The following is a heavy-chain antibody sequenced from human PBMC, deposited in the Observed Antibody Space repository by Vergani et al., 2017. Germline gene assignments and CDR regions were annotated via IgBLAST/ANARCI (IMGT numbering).Heavy chain of an antibody. CDR1: GFTFSSYA. CDR3: ASERQRVLLWFGESQLGFAP. D-gene: IGHD3-10*01. CDR2: ISGSGCSI. J-gene: IGHJ5*02. V-gene: IGHV3-23*01. Sequence: EVQLLESGGGLVQPGGSLRLPCAVSGFTFSSYAMSWVRQAPGKGLEWVSAISGSGCSIYYADFMKGRFTISRDNSKNTMYLQMNSLRAEDTSVYYCASERQRVLLWFGESQLGFAPWGQGTLVTVYS.